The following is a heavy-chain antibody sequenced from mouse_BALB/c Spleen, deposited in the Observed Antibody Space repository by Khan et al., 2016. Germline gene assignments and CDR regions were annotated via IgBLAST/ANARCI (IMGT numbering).Heavy chain of an antibody. CDR1: GDSFTSGY. CDR3: GRYDGSSYVGGMDY. D-gene: IGHD1-1*01. J-gene: IGHJ4*01. V-gene: IGHV3-8*02. Sequence: VQLQESGPSLVKPSQTLSLTCSVTGDSFTSGYLNWIRKFPGNKLEYMGYISYSGKTYYNPSLKSRISITRDTSTNQYSLQLNSVPTEDTATYYCGRYDGSSYVGGMDYWGQGTSVTVSS. CDR2: ISYSGKT.